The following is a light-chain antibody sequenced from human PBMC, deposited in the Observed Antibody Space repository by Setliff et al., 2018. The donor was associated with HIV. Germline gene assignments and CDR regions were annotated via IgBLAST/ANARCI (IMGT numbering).Light chain of an antibody. CDR2: EVS. Sequence: QSALTQPAAVSGSPGQSITISCTGTSSDVGDHNYVSWYQQYPGKAPKLIIYEVSKWPSGVSNHFSGSKSGNTASLTISGLETEDEAEYYCCSYASTGGLVFGTGTKVTVL. V-gene: IGLV2-14*01. J-gene: IGLJ1*01. CDR1: SSDVGDHNY. CDR3: CSYASTGGLV.